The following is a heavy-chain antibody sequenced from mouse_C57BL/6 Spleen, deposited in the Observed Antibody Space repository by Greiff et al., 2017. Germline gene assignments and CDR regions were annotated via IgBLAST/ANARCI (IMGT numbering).Heavy chain of an antibody. V-gene: IGHV1-61*01. Sequence: QVQLKQPGAELVRPGSSVKLSCKASGYTFTSYWMDWVKQRPGQGLEWIGNIYPSDSETHYNQKFKDKATLTVDKSSSTAYMQLSSLTSEDSAVYYCARGGLGARAMDYWGQGTSVTVSS. CDR1: GYTFTSYW. D-gene: IGHD4-1*01. CDR2: IYPSDSET. J-gene: IGHJ4*01. CDR3: ARGGLGARAMDY.